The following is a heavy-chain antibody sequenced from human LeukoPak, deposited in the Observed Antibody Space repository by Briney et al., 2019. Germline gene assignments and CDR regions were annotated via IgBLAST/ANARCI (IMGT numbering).Heavy chain of an antibody. V-gene: IGHV1-18*04. Sequence: ASVKVSCKASGYTFTSYGISWVRQAPGQGLEWMGWISAYNGNTNYAQKLQGRVTMTTDTSTSTAYMELRSLRSGDTAVYYCARDLEWITMVRGVSNWFDPWGQGTLVTVSS. CDR2: ISAYNGNT. CDR1: GYTFTSYG. D-gene: IGHD3-10*01. J-gene: IGHJ5*02. CDR3: ARDLEWITMVRGVSNWFDP.